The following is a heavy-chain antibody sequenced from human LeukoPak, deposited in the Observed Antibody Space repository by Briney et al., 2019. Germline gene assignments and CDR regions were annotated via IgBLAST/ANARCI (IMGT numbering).Heavy chain of an antibody. CDR3: ARGSARARYLDY. CDR1: GFTFSSYW. CDR2: INSDGSST. Sequence: PGGSLRLSCAASGFTFSSYWMHWVRHAPGKGLVWVSRINSDGSSTSYADSVKGRFTISRDNAKNTLYLQMNSLRVEDTAVYYCARGSARARYLDYWGQGTLVTVSS. D-gene: IGHD3-9*01. V-gene: IGHV3-74*01. J-gene: IGHJ4*02.